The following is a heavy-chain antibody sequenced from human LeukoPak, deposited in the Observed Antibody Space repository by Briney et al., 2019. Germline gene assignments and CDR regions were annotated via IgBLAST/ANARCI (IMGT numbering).Heavy chain of an antibody. CDR3: AHSYDFDSSGYHRPPAF. D-gene: IGHD3-22*01. CDR2: HRDGTT. Sequence: PGGSLRLSCAASGFIVSANYSGGHTYHRDGTTYYADSVKGRFTISGDKSANTVYLQMNRLSVDDTAVYYCAHSYDFDSSGYHRPPAFWGQGTLVTVSS. CDR1: GFIVSANY. J-gene: IGHJ4*02. V-gene: IGHV3-53*05.